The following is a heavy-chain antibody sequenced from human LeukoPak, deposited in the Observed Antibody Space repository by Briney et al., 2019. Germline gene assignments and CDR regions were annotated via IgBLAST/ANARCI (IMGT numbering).Heavy chain of an antibody. D-gene: IGHD6-13*01. CDR2: IIPILGIA. V-gene: IGHV1-69*04. J-gene: IGHJ3*02. CDR1: GGTFSSYA. Sequence: SVKVSCKASGGTFSSYAISWVRQAPGQGLEWTGRIIPILGIANYAQKFQGRVTITADKSTSTAYMELSSLRSDDTAVYYCARDRRSSSWYHAFHIWGQGTMVTVSS. CDR3: ARDRRSSSWYHAFHI.